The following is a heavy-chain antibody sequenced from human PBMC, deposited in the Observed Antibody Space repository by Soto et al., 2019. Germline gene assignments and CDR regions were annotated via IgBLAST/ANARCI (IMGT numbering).Heavy chain of an antibody. CDR2: IYYSGST. J-gene: IGHJ3*02. CDR1: GGSISSGGYY. D-gene: IGHD1-20*01. Sequence: SETLSLTCTVSGGSISSGGYYWSWIRQHPGKGLEWIGYIYYSGSTYYNPSLKSRVTISVDTSKNQFSLKLSSVTAADTAVYYCLNWNDDYDAFDIWGQGTMVTVSS. V-gene: IGHV4-31*03. CDR3: LNWNDDYDAFDI.